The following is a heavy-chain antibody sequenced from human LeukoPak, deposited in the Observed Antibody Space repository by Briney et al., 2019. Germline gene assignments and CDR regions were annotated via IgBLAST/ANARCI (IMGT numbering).Heavy chain of an antibody. J-gene: IGHJ4*02. CDR3: VRDGQGSTPLDY. V-gene: IGHV3-23*01. CDR1: GFTFSSYA. CDR2: ISGSGDNT. Sequence: GGSLRLSCAASGFTFSSYAMSWVRQAPGKGLEWVSGISGSGDNTYYADSVKGRFTISRDNAKNTLYLQMNSLRAEDTAVYFCVRDGQGSTPLDYWGQGTLVTVSS. D-gene: IGHD1-26*01.